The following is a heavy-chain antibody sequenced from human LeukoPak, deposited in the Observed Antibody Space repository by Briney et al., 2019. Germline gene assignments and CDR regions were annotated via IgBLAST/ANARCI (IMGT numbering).Heavy chain of an antibody. D-gene: IGHD1-26*01. CDR2: ISGRGGDT. CDR3: ASLIVGATTGEDAFDI. CDR1: GFTFGNYA. V-gene: IGHV3-23*01. J-gene: IGHJ3*02. Sequence: GGSLRLSCVGSGFTFGNYAMNWVRQAPRKGLEWVAAISGRGGDTFYADSVKGRFTFSRDNAKNSLYLQMDSLRAEDTALYHCASLIVGATTGEDAFDIWGQGTMVTVSS.